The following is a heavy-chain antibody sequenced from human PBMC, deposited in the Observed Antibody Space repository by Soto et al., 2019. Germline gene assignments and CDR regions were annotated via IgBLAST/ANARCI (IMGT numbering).Heavy chain of an antibody. CDR1: GYTFTSYG. Sequence: QVQLVQSGAEVKKPGASVKVSCKASGYTFTSYGISWVRQAPGQGLEWMGWISAYNGNTNYEQKLQGRVTMTTDTSTSTAYMELRSLRSDDTAVYYCARGGGLYCSSTSCYPNYYFDYWGQGTLVTVSS. D-gene: IGHD2-2*01. CDR3: ARGGGLYCSSTSCYPNYYFDY. V-gene: IGHV1-18*01. CDR2: ISAYNGNT. J-gene: IGHJ4*02.